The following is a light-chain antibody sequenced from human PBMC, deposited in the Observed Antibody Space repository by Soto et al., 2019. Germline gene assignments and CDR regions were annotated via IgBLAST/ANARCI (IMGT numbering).Light chain of an antibody. J-gene: IGLJ2*01. Sequence: QAVVTQSSSASASLGSSVKLTCTLSSGSSSYIIAWHQQQTGKAPRYLMKLEGSGSYNKGSGVPDRFSGSSSGAYRYLTISHLQSEDESAYYCETWDSNPTVVFGGGTKLTVL. CDR3: ETWDSNPTVV. CDR2: LEGSGSY. V-gene: IGLV4-60*03. CDR1: SGSSSYI.